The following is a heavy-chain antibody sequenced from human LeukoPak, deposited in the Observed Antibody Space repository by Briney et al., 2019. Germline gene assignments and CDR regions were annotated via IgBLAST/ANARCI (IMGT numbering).Heavy chain of an antibody. Sequence: SETLSLTCTVSGGSISSSSSYWGWIRQPPGKGLEWIGEINHSGSTNYNPSLKSRVTISVDTSKNQFSLKLSSVTAADTAVYYCARMSSRTYYYYYYGMDVWGQGTTVTVSS. V-gene: IGHV4-39*07. D-gene: IGHD6-13*01. J-gene: IGHJ6*02. CDR1: GGSISSSSSY. CDR3: ARMSSRTYYYYYYGMDV. CDR2: INHSGST.